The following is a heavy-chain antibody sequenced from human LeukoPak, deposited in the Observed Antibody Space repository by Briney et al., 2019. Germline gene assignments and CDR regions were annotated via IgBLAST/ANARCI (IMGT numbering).Heavy chain of an antibody. J-gene: IGHJ4*02. CDR3: ATIKRGNIYGYFDF. D-gene: IGHD5-18*01. CDR1: GGSMNSHY. V-gene: IGHV4-59*11. CDR2: MLDTVTT. Sequence: SETLSVTCTVSGGSMNSHYWSWIRQPPGKGLEWIGYMLDTVTTKDNPSLKSRFTLSADTSKNQFSLRLTSVTAADTAVYYCATIKRGNIYGYFDFWGQGILVTVSS.